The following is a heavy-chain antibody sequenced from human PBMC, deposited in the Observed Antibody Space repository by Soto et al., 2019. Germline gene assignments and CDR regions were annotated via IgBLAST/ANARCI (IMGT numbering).Heavy chain of an antibody. V-gene: IGHV3-23*01. CDR3: AKNVVDRGVDF. CDR1: EFTFSSYA. J-gene: IGHJ4*02. CDR2: ISGSGGST. Sequence: GGSLRLSCAASEFTFSSYAMSWVRQAPGKGLEWASGISGSGGSTYYADSVKGRSTISRDNSKNMLYLQMNSLRAEDTAVYYCAKNVVDRGVDFWGQGTLVTVSS. D-gene: IGHD3-16*02.